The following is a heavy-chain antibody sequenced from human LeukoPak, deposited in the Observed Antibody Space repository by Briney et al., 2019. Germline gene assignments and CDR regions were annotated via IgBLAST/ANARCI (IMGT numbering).Heavy chain of an antibody. CDR3: ARDSPTVAFDY. CDR2: IYYTGST. J-gene: IGHJ4*02. Sequence: SETLSLTCAVSGGSISSHYWSWIRQPPGKGLDWIGYIYYTGSTNYNPSLKSRVTISVDTSKNQLSLKLSSVTAADTAVYCCARDSPTVAFDYWGQGTLVTVSS. V-gene: IGHV4-59*11. CDR1: GGSISSHY. D-gene: IGHD4-23*01.